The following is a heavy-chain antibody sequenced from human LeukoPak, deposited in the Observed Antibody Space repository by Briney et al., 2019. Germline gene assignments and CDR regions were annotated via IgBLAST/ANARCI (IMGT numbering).Heavy chain of an antibody. V-gene: IGHV4-30-4*02. D-gene: IGHD3-10*01. CDR3: SRERREWFHDAFDI. CDR1: GGSISSGDYY. CDR2: IYYSGST. Sequence: KPSETLSLTCTVSGGSISSGDYYWSWIRQPPGKGLEWIGYIYYSGSTYYNPSLKSRVTISVDTSKNQFSLKLSSVTAADTAVYYCSRERREWFHDAFDIWGQGTTVTVSS. J-gene: IGHJ3*02.